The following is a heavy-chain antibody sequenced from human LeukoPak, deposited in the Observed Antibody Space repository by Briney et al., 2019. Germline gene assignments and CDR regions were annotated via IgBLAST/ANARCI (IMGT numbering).Heavy chain of an antibody. CDR2: INPNSGGT. V-gene: IGHV1-2*02. Sequence: ASVKVSCKASGYTFTGYYMHWVRQAPGQGLEWMGWINPNSGGTNYAQKFQGRVTMTRDTSISTAYMELSRLRSDDTAVYYCAVAAAGYYYVMDVWGQGTTVTVSS. CDR3: AVAAAGYYYVMDV. J-gene: IGHJ6*02. CDR1: GYTFTGYY. D-gene: IGHD6-13*01.